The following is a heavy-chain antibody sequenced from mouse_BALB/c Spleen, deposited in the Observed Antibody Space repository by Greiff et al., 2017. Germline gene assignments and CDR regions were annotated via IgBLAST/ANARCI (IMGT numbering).Heavy chain of an antibody. D-gene: IGHD1-2*01. CDR3: ARVYYGYAYYFDY. Sequence: DVKLVESGPSLVKPSQTLSLTCSVTGDSITSGYWNWIRKFPGNKLEYMGYISYSGSTYYNPSLKSRISITRDTSKNQYYLQLNSVTTEDTATYYCARVYYGYAYYFDYWGQGTTLTVSS. V-gene: IGHV3-8*02. CDR1: GDSITSGY. J-gene: IGHJ2*01. CDR2: ISYSGST.